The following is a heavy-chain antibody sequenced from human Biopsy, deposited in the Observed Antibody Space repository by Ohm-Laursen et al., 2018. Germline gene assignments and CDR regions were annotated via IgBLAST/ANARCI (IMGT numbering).Heavy chain of an antibody. CDR3: GNEVHGRDY. V-gene: IGHV4-34*08. D-gene: IGHD2-15*01. CDR1: GKTFSDYQ. J-gene: IGHJ4*02. Sequence: SETLSLTCTVFGKTFSDYQWSWIRQPPGKGLEWIGQINQAGTTNYNPSLKSRVSISADASKYEFSLRVTSVTAADTAVYLCGNEVHGRDYWGLGAQVTVSS. CDR2: INQAGTT.